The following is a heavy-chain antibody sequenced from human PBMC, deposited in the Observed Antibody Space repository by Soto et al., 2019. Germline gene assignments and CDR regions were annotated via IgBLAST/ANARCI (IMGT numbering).Heavy chain of an antibody. D-gene: IGHD1-26*01. CDR1: GAPITSTSYH. Sequence: PSETLSLTCTVSGAPITSTSYHWGWIRQPPGKGLECIWNFYYSGITYYNPSLRSRVTISVDASKNQFSVKVSSVTATDTAVYYCARSVGDYYYGMDVWGQGTTVTVSS. CDR3: ARSVGDYYYGMDV. CDR2: FYYSGIT. J-gene: IGHJ6*02. V-gene: IGHV4-39*01.